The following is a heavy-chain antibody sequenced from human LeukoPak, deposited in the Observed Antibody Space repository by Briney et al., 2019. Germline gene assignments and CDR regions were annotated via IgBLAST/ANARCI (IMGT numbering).Heavy chain of an antibody. Sequence: PGGSLRLSCAASGFILSNYDVTWVRQTPGKGLEYVSSIGSGGYTFSAGSVRGRFSIYRDDSHNTVYLQMNSLRAEDTAIYFCAKKLPTVSAYFDLWGQGALVTVS. J-gene: IGHJ4*02. CDR2: IGSGGYT. D-gene: IGHD2/OR15-2a*01. V-gene: IGHV3-23*01. CDR1: GFILSNYD. CDR3: AKKLPTVSAYFDL.